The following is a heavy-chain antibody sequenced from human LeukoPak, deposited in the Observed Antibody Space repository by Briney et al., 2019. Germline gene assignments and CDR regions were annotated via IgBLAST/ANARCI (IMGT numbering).Heavy chain of an antibody. D-gene: IGHD3-10*01. Sequence: SETLSLTCTVSGGSISSYYWSWVRQPPGKGLEWIGYIYISGSTNYNPSLKSRVTISVATSKNQFSLKLSSVTAADTAVYYCARRLGRYYFDYWGQGTLVTVSS. CDR3: ARRLGRYYFDY. V-gene: IGHV4-4*09. J-gene: IGHJ4*02. CDR1: GGSISSYY. CDR2: IYISGST.